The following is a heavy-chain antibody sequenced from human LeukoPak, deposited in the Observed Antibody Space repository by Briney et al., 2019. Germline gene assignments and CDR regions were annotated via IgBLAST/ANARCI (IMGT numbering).Heavy chain of an antibody. D-gene: IGHD6-19*01. J-gene: IGHJ3*02. CDR3: ARDRIAVAGAFDI. V-gene: IGHV4-30-4*01. Sequence: YPSQTLSLTCTVSGGSISSGDYYWSWIRQPPGKGLEWIGYIYYSGSTYYNPSLKSRVTISVDTSKNQFSLKLSSVTAAGTAVYYCARDRIAVAGAFDIWGRGTMVTVSS. CDR1: GGSISSGDYY. CDR2: IYYSGST.